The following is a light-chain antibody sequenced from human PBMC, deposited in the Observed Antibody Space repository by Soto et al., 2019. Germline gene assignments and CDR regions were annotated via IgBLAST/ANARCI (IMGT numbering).Light chain of an antibody. Sequence: TESPGNRSLSPGERATLSCRASQSVSSSILAWYQQKPGQAPRLLIYGASTRATGVPAMFSGSGSGTEFTLTISSLQSEDFAVYYCQQYNHWPRTFGRGTKVDIK. CDR1: QSVSSS. V-gene: IGKV3-15*01. CDR2: GAS. J-gene: IGKJ4*01. CDR3: QQYNHWPRT.